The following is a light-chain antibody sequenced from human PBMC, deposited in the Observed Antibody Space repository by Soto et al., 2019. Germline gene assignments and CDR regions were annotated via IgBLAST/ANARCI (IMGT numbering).Light chain of an antibody. CDR1: SSDVGNYNY. J-gene: IGLJ2*01. V-gene: IGLV2-14*01. CDR2: MVN. Sequence: QSVLTQPASVSGSPGQSITISCTGTSSDVGNYNYVSWYQQYPGRVPKLLIYMVNNRASGVSNRFSGSKSGNTASLTISGLQAEDEADYFCTSPRPGSTVVFGGGTKVTVL. CDR3: TSPRPGSTVV.